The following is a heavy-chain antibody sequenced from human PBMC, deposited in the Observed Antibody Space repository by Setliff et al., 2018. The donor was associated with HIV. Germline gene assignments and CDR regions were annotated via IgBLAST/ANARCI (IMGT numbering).Heavy chain of an antibody. CDR2: INHRGST. D-gene: IGHD1-26*01. J-gene: IGHJ4*02. V-gene: IGHV4-34*01. CDR1: GGSFSGYY. CDR3: ARGTFSGPDY. Sequence: KPSETLSLTCAVYGGSFSGYYWNWTRQPPGKGLEWIGEINHRGSTNYNPSLKSRVTISVDTSKNQFSLKLNSVTAADTAVYYCARGTFSGPDYWGQGTLVTVSS.